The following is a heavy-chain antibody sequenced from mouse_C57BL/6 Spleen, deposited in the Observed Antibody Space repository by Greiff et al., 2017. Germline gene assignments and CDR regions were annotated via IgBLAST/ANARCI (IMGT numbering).Heavy chain of an antibody. Sequence: VQLQQSGPELVKPGASVKISCKASGYTFTDYYINWVKQRPGQGLEWIGWIFPGSGSTYYNEKFKGKATLTVDKSSSTAYMLLSSLTSEDSAVYFCASRYGSSSYYYAMDYWGQGTSVTVSS. D-gene: IGHD1-1*01. J-gene: IGHJ4*01. CDR3: ASRYGSSSYYYAMDY. CDR2: IFPGSGST. CDR1: GYTFTDYY. V-gene: IGHV1-75*01.